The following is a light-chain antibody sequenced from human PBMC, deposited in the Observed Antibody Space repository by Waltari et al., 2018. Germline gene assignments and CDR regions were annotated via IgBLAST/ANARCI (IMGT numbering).Light chain of an antibody. CDR2: EVT. CDR1: SDDVGGYNL. V-gene: IGLV2-23*02. CDR3: CSYAGTDSWV. Sequence: QSALTQPASMSGSPGHSVTISCTGTSDDVGGYNLVSWYQQHPGKAPKLIIFEVTKRPSGVSNRLSGSRSGNTASLTLSGLQPEDEAAYYCCSYAGTDSWVFGGGTKVTVL. J-gene: IGLJ3*02.